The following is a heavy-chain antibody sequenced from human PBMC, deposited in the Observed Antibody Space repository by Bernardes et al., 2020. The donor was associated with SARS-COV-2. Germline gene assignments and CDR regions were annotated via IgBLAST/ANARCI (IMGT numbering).Heavy chain of an antibody. CDR2: ITASTTYI. CDR3: ARSLRDNGVGSGYYDL. CDR1: GFTFSSYA. Sequence: GGSLRLSCAASGFTFSSYAMNWVRQAPGKGLQWVSSITASTTYIHYTDSVEGRFTVSRDNSKNSLYLEMTSLRAEDTAIYYCARSLRDNGVGSGYYDLRGCDTPVTVSS. V-gene: IGHV3-21*01. J-gene: IGHJ2*01. D-gene: IGHD4-17*01.